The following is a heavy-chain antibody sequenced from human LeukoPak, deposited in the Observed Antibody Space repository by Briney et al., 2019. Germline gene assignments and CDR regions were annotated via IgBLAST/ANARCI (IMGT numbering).Heavy chain of an antibody. V-gene: IGHV1-18*01. J-gene: IGHJ4*02. CDR1: GYAFSSYG. Sequence: ASVKVSCKASGYAFSSYGIGWVRQAPGQGLEWMGWVGPYDRKTNYSQKFQGRVTMTTDTSTNTAYLELRTLRSDDTAVYYCARGAPRGVWNFYFDYWGQGTLVTVSS. CDR2: VGPYDRKT. CDR3: ARGAPRGVWNFYFDY. D-gene: IGHD1-7*01.